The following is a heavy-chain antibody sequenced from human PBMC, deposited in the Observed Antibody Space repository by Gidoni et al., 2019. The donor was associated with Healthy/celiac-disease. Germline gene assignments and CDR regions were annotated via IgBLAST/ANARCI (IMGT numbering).Heavy chain of an antibody. J-gene: IGHJ4*02. CDR3: ATGSYRGYDFWRGFDY. CDR1: GYTLTALS. CDR2: FDPEDGET. D-gene: IGHD3-3*01. V-gene: IGHV1-24*01. Sequence: QVQLVQSGAEVKKPGASGKVSCKVSGYTLTALSMHWVRQAPGKGLEWMGGFDPEDGETIYAHKFQGRVTMTEDTSTDTAYMELSSLRSEDTAVYYCATGSYRGYDFWRGFDYWGQGTLVTVSS.